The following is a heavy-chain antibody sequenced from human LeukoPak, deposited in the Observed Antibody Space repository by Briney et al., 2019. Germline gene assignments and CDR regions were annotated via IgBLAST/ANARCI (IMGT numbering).Heavy chain of an antibody. D-gene: IGHD3-22*01. CDR1: GFTLSSYA. CDR2: ISYDGSNK. V-gene: IGHV3-30*04. CDR3: ARDFDGSGYHFDY. Sequence: GGSLRLSCAASGFTLSSYAMHWVRQAPGKGLEWVAVISYDGSNKYYADSVKGRFTISRDNSKNTLYLQMNSLRAEDTAVYYCARDFDGSGYHFDYWGQGTLVTVSS. J-gene: IGHJ4*02.